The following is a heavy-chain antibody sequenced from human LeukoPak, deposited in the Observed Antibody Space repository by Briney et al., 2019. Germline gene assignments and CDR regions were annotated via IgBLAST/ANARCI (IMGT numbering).Heavy chain of an antibody. Sequence: SETLSLTCAVYGGSFSGYYWSWIRQPPGKGLEWIGEINHSGSTNYNPSLKSRVTISVDTSKNQFTLKLSSVTAADTAVYYCARVGPPNFWSGYLSGYFDYWGQGTLVTVSS. D-gene: IGHD3-3*01. J-gene: IGHJ4*02. CDR3: ARVGPPNFWSGYLSGYFDY. CDR2: INHSGST. V-gene: IGHV4-34*01. CDR1: GGSFSGYY.